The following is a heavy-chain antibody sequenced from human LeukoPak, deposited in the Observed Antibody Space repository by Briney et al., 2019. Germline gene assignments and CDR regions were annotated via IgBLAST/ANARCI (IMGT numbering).Heavy chain of an antibody. V-gene: IGHV1-2*02. D-gene: IGHD4-17*01. Sequence: ASVKVSCKASGYTFTGYYMHWVRQAPGQGLEWMGWINPNSGGTNYAQKFQGRVTMTRDTSISTAYMELSRLRSDDTAVYYCAIYGDQRNDDNWFDPWGQGTLLTVSS. CDR3: AIYGDQRNDDNWFDP. CDR1: GYTFTGYY. J-gene: IGHJ5*02. CDR2: INPNSGGT.